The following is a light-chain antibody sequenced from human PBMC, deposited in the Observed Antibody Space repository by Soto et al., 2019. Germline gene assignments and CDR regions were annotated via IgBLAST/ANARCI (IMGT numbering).Light chain of an antibody. CDR3: SSFASRNTWV. Sequence: HSALTQPPSASGSPGQSVTISCTGTSSDVGAYNDVSWYQQHAGKAPKLVIYEVTKRPSGVPDRFSGSKSANTASLTVSGLQAEDEANYYCSSFASRNTWVFGGGTKLTVL. V-gene: IGLV2-8*01. CDR1: SSDVGAYND. CDR2: EVT. J-gene: IGLJ3*02.